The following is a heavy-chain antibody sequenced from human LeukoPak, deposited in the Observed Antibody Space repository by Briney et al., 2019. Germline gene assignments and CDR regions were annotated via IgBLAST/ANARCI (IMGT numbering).Heavy chain of an antibody. CDR3: AKDSRWDYDILTGYDPVFY. CDR2: ISGSGGST. V-gene: IGHV3-23*01. J-gene: IGHJ4*02. D-gene: IGHD3-9*01. Sequence: HPGGSLRLSCAASGFTFSSYAMSWVRQAPGKGLEWVSAISGSGGSTYYADSVKGRFTISRDNSKNTLYLQMNSLRAEDTAVYYCAKDSRWDYDILTGYDPVFYWGQGTLVTVSS. CDR1: GFTFSSYA.